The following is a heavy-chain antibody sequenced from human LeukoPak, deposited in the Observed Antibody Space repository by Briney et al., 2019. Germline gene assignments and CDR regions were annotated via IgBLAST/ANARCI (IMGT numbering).Heavy chain of an antibody. J-gene: IGHJ4*02. CDR3: VRDGYSSSSGGSFDY. CDR2: VWYDGSNE. CDR1: GVTFSNCA. D-gene: IGHD6-19*01. V-gene: IGHV3-33*01. Sequence: GGSLRLSCAASGVTFSNCAMHWVRQAPGKGLEWVAVVWYDGSNEYYADSVKGRFTISRDNSKDTLYLQMNSLRAEDTAVYYCVRDGYSSSSGGSFDYWGQGTLVTVSS.